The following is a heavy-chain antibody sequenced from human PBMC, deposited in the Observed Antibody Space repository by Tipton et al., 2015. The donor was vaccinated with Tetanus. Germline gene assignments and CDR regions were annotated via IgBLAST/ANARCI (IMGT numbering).Heavy chain of an antibody. V-gene: IGHV3-11*04. Sequence: SLRLSCVASGFTFSDHYMSWIRQAPGKGLEWVSYISSSGKTVHYADAVKGRFTISRDSAKNSLYLQMNSLRAEDTAVYYCARIRTGHYTDFDCWGLGTLVTVSS. J-gene: IGHJ4*02. CDR1: GFTFSDHY. CDR2: ISSSGKTV. D-gene: IGHD4-11*01. CDR3: ARIRTGHYTDFDC.